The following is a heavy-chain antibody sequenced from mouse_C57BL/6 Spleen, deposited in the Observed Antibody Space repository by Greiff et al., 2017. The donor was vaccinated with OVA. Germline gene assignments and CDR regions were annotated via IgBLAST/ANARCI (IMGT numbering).Heavy chain of an antibody. CDR2: FYPGSGSI. CDR1: GYTFTEYT. V-gene: IGHV1-62-2*01. J-gene: IGHJ3*01. D-gene: IGHD2-4*01. CDR3: ARHEEGEYDYDRVLGFAY. Sequence: QVQLQQSGAELVKPGASVKLSCKASGYTFTEYTIHWVKQRSGQGLEWIGWFYPGSGSIKYNEKFKDKATLTADKSSSTVYMELSRLTSEDSAVYFCARHEEGEYDYDRVLGFAYWGQGTLVTVSA.